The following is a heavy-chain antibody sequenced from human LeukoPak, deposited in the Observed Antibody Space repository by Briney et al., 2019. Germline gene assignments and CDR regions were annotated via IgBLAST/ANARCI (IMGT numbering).Heavy chain of an antibody. Sequence: GGSLRLSCAASGFTVSTYDMHWVRHAPGEGPQWIAYFGISGTIYYADSVRGRFTLSRDSAKNSLHLEMNSLRVDDTAIYYCAAYGSYPYWGQGTPVTVSS. J-gene: IGHJ4*02. V-gene: IGHV3-48*01. CDR1: GFTVSTYD. CDR2: FGISGTI. D-gene: IGHD3-16*01. CDR3: AAYGSYPY.